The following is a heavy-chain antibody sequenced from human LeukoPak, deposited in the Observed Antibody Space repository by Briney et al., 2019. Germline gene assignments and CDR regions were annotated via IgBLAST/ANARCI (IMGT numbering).Heavy chain of an antibody. V-gene: IGHV3-30-3*01. Sequence: GGSLRLSCAAPGFTFSTYFMHWVRQAPGKGLESVAVIASDGSHTFYVESVKGRFTISRENSKNTLYLQMNSLRAEDTAVYFCARERQDTIVHSGAFDIWGQGTMVTVSS. J-gene: IGHJ3*02. CDR2: IASDGSHT. D-gene: IGHD3-10*01. CDR1: GFTFSTYF. CDR3: ARERQDTIVHSGAFDI.